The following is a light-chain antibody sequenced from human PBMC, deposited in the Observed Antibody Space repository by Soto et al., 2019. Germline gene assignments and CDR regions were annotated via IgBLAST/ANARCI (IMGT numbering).Light chain of an antibody. CDR2: EGT. J-gene: IGLJ1*01. CDR3: CSYVLCSTF. V-gene: IGLV2-23*03. CDR1: SSDVGSYSP. Sequence: QSALTQSASVSGSPGQSISISCTGTSSDVGSYSPVTWYQQYPGKAPKVIIYEGTKRPSGVSNRFSGSKSGTTSSLTISGLQAEDEADYYCCSYVLCSTFFGTGTNVTVL.